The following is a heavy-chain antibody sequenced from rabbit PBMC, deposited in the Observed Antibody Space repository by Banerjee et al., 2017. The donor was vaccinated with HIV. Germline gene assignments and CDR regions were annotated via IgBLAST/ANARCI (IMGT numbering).Heavy chain of an antibody. CDR2: IDPVFGST. V-gene: IGHV1S47*01. J-gene: IGHJ4*01. CDR1: GFDFSSYG. CDR3: VRVAGVNL. D-gene: IGHD4-1*01. Sequence: QEQLVESGGGLVQPGGSLKLSCKASGFDFSSYGVSWVRQAPGKGLEWIGYIDPVFGSTYYASWVNGRFTISSHNAQNTLYLQLNSLTAADTATYFCVRVAGVNLWGPGTLVTVS.